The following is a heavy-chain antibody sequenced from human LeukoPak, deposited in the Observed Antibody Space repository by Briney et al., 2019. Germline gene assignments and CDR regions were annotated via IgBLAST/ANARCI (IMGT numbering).Heavy chain of an antibody. D-gene: IGHD1-26*01. Sequence: ASVKASCKASGYTFTSYAMHWVRQAPGQRLEWMGWINAGNGNTKYSQKFQGRVTITRDTSASTAYMELSSLRSEDTAVYYCARDRHFIVRPYERLYYYYGMDVWGQGTTVTVSS. CDR2: INAGNGNT. CDR1: GYTFTSYA. V-gene: IGHV1-3*01. CDR3: ARDRHFIVRPYERLYYYYGMDV. J-gene: IGHJ6*02.